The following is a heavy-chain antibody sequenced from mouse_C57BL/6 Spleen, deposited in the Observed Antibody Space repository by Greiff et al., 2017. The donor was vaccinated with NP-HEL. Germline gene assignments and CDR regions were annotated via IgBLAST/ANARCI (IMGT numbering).Heavy chain of an antibody. V-gene: IGHV1-69*01. D-gene: IGHD1-1*01. J-gene: IGHJ3*01. CDR2: IDPSDSYT. Sequence: VQLQQPGAELVMPGASVKLSCKASGYTFTSYWMHWVKQRPGQGLEWIGEIDPSDSYTNYNQKFKGKSTLTVDKSSSTAYMQLSSLTSEDSAVYYCARKGYYYGSSPWCAYWGQGTLVTVSA. CDR3: ARKGYYYGSSPWCAY. CDR1: GYTFTSYW.